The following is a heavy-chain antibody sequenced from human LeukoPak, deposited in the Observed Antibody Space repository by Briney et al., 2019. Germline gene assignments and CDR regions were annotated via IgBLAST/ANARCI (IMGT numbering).Heavy chain of an antibody. CDR1: GYTFTSYA. V-gene: IGHV7-4-1*02. D-gene: IGHD4-11*01. J-gene: IGHJ4*02. Sequence: ASVKVSCKASGYTFTSYAMNWVRQAPGQGLEWMGWINTNTGNPTYAQGFTGRFVFSLDTSVSTAYLQISSLKAEDTAVYYCARGPVTPGVVRDQDFDYWGQGTLVTVSS. CDR2: INTNTGNP. CDR3: ARGPVTPGVVRDQDFDY.